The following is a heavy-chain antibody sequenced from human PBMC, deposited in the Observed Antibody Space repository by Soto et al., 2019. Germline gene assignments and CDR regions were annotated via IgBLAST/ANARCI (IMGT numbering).Heavy chain of an antibody. V-gene: IGHV1-3*05. CDR1: GYTFTSYA. CDR2: INAGNGNT. D-gene: IGHD5-12*01. J-gene: IGHJ6*02. Sequence: QVQLVQSGAEEKKPGASVKVSCKASGYTFTSYAMHWVRQAPGQRLEWMGWINAGNGNTKYSQKFQGRVTITRDTSASTAYMKLSSLRSEDTAVYYCASSDSGYDWTYYYGMDVWGQGTTVTVSS. CDR3: ASSDSGYDWTYYYGMDV.